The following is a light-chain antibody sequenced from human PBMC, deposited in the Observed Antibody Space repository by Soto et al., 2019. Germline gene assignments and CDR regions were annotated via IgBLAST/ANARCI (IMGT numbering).Light chain of an antibody. CDR1: TSDIGTYSY. V-gene: IGLV2-14*01. CDR2: EVS. Sequence: QSALTQPASVSGSPGQSITISCTGTTSDIGTYSYVSWYQQHAGKAPKLIIYEVSHRPSGVSNRFSGSKSGNTASLTISGLQADDEADYYCSSYTSASNLYIFGTGTKVTVL. J-gene: IGLJ1*01. CDR3: SSYTSASNLYI.